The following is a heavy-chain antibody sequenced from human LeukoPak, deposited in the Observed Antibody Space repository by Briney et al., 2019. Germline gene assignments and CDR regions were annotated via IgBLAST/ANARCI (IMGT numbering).Heavy chain of an antibody. J-gene: IGHJ6*03. CDR2: MNPNSGNT. Sequence: ASVKVSCKASGYTFTSYDINWVRQATGQGLEWVGWMNPNSGNTGYAQKFQGRVTMTRNTSISTAYMELSSLRSEDTAVYYCARAVPAAHTLYYYYYMDVWGKGTTVTVSS. D-gene: IGHD2-2*01. V-gene: IGHV1-8*01. CDR1: GYTFTSYD. CDR3: ARAVPAAHTLYYYYYMDV.